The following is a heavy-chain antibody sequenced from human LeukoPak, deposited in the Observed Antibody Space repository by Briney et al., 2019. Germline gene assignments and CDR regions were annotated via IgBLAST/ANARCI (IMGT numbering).Heavy chain of an antibody. D-gene: IGHD4-17*01. CDR1: GYTFTDYY. Sequence: ASVKVSCKVSGYTFTDYYMHWVQQAPGKGLEWKGLVDPEDGETIYAEKFQGRVTITADTSTDTAYMELSSLRSEDTAVYYCATVGYGDYRYFQHWGQGTLVTVSS. V-gene: IGHV1-69-2*01. CDR2: VDPEDGET. CDR3: ATVGYGDYRYFQH. J-gene: IGHJ1*01.